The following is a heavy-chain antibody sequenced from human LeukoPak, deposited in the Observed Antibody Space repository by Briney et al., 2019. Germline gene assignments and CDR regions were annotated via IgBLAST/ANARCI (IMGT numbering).Heavy chain of an antibody. J-gene: IGHJ4*02. Sequence: GSLRLSCSASGFTFGDYAISWVRQAPGKGLEGVGFIRSKAYGGTTEYAASVKGRFTISRDDSKSIAYLQMNSLKTEDTAVYYCTRVPLWFGELSFDYWGQGTLVTVSS. D-gene: IGHD3-10*01. CDR3: TRVPLWFGELSFDY. V-gene: IGHV3-49*04. CDR2: IRSKAYGGTT. CDR1: GFTFGDYA.